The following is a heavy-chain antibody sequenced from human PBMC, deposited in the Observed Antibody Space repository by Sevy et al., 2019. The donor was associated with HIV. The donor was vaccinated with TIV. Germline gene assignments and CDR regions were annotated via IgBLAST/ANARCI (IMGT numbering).Heavy chain of an antibody. CDR1: GDSFSSYF. Sequence: SETLSLTCTVSGDSFSSYFWAWIRQPAGKGLEWIGRINTSGSTNYNPLLKSRVTMSVDTSKSQFSLKVTSLTAADTAIYFCARSNWVTATNGFSKSYYFDYWGQGSLVTVSS. D-gene: IGHD7-27*01. J-gene: IGHJ4*02. CDR3: ARSNWVTATNGFSKSYYFDY. CDR2: INTSGST. V-gene: IGHV4-4*07.